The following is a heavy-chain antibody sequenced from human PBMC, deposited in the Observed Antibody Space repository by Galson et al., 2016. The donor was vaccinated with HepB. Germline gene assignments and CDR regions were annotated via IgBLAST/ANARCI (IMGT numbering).Heavy chain of an antibody. CDR3: TRESHYTSTGMDV. J-gene: IGHJ6*02. V-gene: IGHV4-59*12. CDR1: GDYITSYY. D-gene: IGHD3-10*01. Sequence: SETLSLTCTVSGDYITSYYWSWIRQPPGKGLEWIGSIYYRGSTNYNPSLKSRVTISVDTSKNQFSLKLSSVTAADTAVYYCTRESHYTSTGMDVWGQGTTVTVAS. CDR2: IYYRGST.